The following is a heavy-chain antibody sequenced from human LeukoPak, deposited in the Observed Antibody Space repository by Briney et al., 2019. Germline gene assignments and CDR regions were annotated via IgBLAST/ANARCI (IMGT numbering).Heavy chain of an antibody. CDR3: ARGQYCRSTTCYLYFDV. J-gene: IGHJ6*04. Sequence: GGSLRLSCAGSEFTFEDYAMSWVRQAPGKGLEWVSGINWNGASAGYADSVKGRFTISRDNGKKLLYLQMNSLRAEDTALYYCARGQYCRSTTCYLYFDVWGKGTPVTVSS. CDR1: EFTFEDYA. D-gene: IGHD2-2*01. V-gene: IGHV3-20*04. CDR2: INWNGASA.